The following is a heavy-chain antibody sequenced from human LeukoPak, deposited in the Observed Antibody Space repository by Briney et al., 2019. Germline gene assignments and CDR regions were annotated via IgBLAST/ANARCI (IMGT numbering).Heavy chain of an antibody. J-gene: IGHJ4*02. D-gene: IGHD6-6*01. V-gene: IGHV1-8*01. Sequence: GASVKVSCKACGYIFTSYDINWVRQASGQGLEGMGWMNPNSGNTGYAQKLQDRHTHNRNTSISTAYMELSSLRSEDTAVYYCARVLSSIPSRPFDYWGQGTLVTVSS. CDR1: GYIFTSYD. CDR3: ARVLSSIPSRPFDY. CDR2: MNPNSGNT.